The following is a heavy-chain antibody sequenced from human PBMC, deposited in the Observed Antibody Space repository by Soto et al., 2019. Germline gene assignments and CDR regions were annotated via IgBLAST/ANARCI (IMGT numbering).Heavy chain of an antibody. D-gene: IGHD2-15*01. V-gene: IGHV1-69*13. CDR3: ARDRARWSPDAFDI. CDR1: GGTVSSYA. Sequence: SVKVSCKASGGTVSSYAISWVRQAPGQGLEWMGGIIPIFGTANYAQKFRGRVTITADESTSTAYMELSSLRSEDTAVYYCARDRARWSPDAFDIWGQGTMVTVSS. J-gene: IGHJ3*02. CDR2: IIPIFGTA.